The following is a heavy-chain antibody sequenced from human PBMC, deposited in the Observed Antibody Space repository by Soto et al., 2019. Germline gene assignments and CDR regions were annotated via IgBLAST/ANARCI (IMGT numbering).Heavy chain of an antibody. CDR2: ISGSGGST. Sequence: GGSLRLSCAASGFTFSSYAMSWVRRAPGKGLEWVSAISGSGGSTYYADSVKGRFTISRDNSKNTLYLQMNSLRAEDTAVYYCARVSRAIVEYFDYWGQGTLVTVSS. D-gene: IGHD3-22*01. CDR1: GFTFSSYA. V-gene: IGHV3-23*01. CDR3: ARVSRAIVEYFDY. J-gene: IGHJ4*02.